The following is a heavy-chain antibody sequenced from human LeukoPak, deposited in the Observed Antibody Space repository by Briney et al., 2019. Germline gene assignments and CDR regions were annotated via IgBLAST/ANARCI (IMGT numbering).Heavy chain of an antibody. CDR3: ARFGYSGWNLEY. CDR1: GFSFRDFW. CDR2: INQGGSVN. J-gene: IGHJ4*02. Sequence: GGSLRLSCAASGFSFRDFWMTWVRQAPGKGLEWVANINQGGSVNYYVDSVKGRFTISRDDAKSSLYVQMNSLRDEDTAVYYCARFGYSGWNLEYWGQGTLVTVSS. D-gene: IGHD5-12*01. V-gene: IGHV3-7*01.